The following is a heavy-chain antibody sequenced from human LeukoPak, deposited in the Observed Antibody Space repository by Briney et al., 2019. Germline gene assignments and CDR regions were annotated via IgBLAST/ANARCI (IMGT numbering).Heavy chain of an antibody. D-gene: IGHD1-26*01. CDR2: INHSGST. Sequence: SETLSLTCAVYGGSFSGYYWSWIRQPPGKGLEWIGEINHSGSTNYNPSLKSRVTISVDTSKNQFSLKLSSVTAADTAVYYCARGMGVGAPFDDWGQGTLVTVSS. CDR1: GGSFSGYY. V-gene: IGHV4-34*01. CDR3: ARGMGVGAPFDD. J-gene: IGHJ4*02.